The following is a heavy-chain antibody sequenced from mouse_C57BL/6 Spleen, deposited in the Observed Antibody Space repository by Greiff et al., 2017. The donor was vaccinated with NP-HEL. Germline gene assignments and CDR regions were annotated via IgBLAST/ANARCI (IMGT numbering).Heavy chain of an antibody. CDR1: GYTFTSYW. Sequence: QVQLQQPGAELVKPGASVKMSCKASGYTFTSYWITWVKQRPGQGLEWIGDIYPGSGSTNYNEKFKSKATLTVDTSSSTAYMQLSSLTSEGSAVYYCARGDYDNDVGCAYWGQGTLVTVSA. D-gene: IGHD2-4*01. J-gene: IGHJ3*01. V-gene: IGHV1-55*01. CDR2: IYPGSGST. CDR3: ARGDYDNDVGCAY.